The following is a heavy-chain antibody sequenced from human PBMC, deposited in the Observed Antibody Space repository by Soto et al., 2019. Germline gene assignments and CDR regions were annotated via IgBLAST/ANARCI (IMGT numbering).Heavy chain of an antibody. D-gene: IGHD5-12*01. Sequence: SETLSLTCTVSGGSISSGGYYWSWIRQHPGEGLEWIGYIYYSGSTYYNPSLKSRVTISVDTSKNQSSLKLSSVTAADTAVYYCARGLSGYDSIHAFDIWGQGTMVTVSS. V-gene: IGHV4-31*03. CDR3: ARGLSGYDSIHAFDI. CDR1: GGSISSGGYY. J-gene: IGHJ3*02. CDR2: IYYSGST.